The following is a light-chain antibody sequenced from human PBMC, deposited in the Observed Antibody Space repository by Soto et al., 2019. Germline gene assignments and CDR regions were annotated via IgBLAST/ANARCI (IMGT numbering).Light chain of an antibody. CDR3: TSYTPTGALV. CDR1: NTDVGGYNY. Sequence: QSALTQPASVSGSPGQSITVSCTGTNTDVGGYNYVSWYQHRLGKAPRLMIYEVRNRLSGVSNRFSGSKSGNTASLTISGLQSEDEADYYCTSYTPTGALVFGSGTQLTVL. J-gene: IGLJ6*01. CDR2: EVR. V-gene: IGLV2-14*01.